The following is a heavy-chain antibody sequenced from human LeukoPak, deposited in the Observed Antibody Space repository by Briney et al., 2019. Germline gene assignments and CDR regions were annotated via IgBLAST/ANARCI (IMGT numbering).Heavy chain of an antibody. D-gene: IGHD6-13*01. CDR1: GFTFSSYW. CDR2: IYSGGST. Sequence: GGSLRLSCAASGFTFSSYWMSWVRQPPGKGLEWVSVIYSGGSTYYADSVKGRFTISRDNSKNTLYLQMNSLRAEDTAVYYCARGTLVRSSWSSFDPWGQGTLVTVSS. V-gene: IGHV3-53*01. CDR3: ARGTLVRSSWSSFDP. J-gene: IGHJ5*02.